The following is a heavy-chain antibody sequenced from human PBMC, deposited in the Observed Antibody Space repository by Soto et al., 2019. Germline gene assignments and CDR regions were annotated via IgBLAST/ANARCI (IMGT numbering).Heavy chain of an antibody. CDR1: GYTFTSYG. Sequence: GASVKVSCKASGYTFTSYGISWVRQAPGQGLEWMGWISAYNGNTNYAQKLQGRVTMTTDTSTSTAYMELRSLRSDDTAVYYCARGSLRYSRIAGATTKRSFDYWGQGTLVTVSS. D-gene: IGHD1-26*01. V-gene: IGHV1-18*04. CDR3: ARGSLRYSRIAGATTKRSFDY. CDR2: ISAYNGNT. J-gene: IGHJ4*02.